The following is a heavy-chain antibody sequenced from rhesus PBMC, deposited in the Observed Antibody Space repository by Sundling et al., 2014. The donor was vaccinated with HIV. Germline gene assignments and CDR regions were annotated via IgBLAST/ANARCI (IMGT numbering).Heavy chain of an antibody. D-gene: IGHD3-22*01. CDR3: AKVYWSDYGPFEF. V-gene: IGHV3-103*01. J-gene: IGHJ4*01. Sequence: EVQLVESGGGLTKPGGSLSLSCSASGFTFSRFAMHWVRQAPGKGLEWVSAMTSGGSTYYGDSVKGRFTISRDNSMNTLSLLMNSLRAEDTAVYYCAKVYWSDYGPFEFWGQGVLVTVSS. CDR1: GFTFSRFA. CDR2: MTSGGST.